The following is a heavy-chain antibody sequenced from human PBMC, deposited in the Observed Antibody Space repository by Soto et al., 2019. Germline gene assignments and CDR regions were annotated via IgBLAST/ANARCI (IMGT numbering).Heavy chain of an antibody. CDR1: GFTFSDYY. D-gene: IGHD6-19*01. J-gene: IGHJ4*02. Sequence: GGSLRLSCAASGFTFSDYYMSWIRQAPGKGLEWVSYISSSSSYTNYADSVKGRFTISRDNAKNSLYLQMNSLRAEDTAVYYCARVGGGSGWYKAYYFDYWGQGTLVTVSS. CDR2: ISSSSSYT. CDR3: ARVGGGSGWYKAYYFDY. V-gene: IGHV3-11*06.